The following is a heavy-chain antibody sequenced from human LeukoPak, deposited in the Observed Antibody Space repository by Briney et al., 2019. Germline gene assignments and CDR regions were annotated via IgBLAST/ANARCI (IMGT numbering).Heavy chain of an antibody. CDR1: GDSITSSY. Sequence: SETLSFTCTVSGDSITSSYWSWIRLPPGKGLEWIGYIYHTGDSNYNPSLRSRVSISLDTSKNQFSLRLTSVTAADSALYFCAKYAGREGYSSYSRGQGTLVTVSS. V-gene: IGHV4-59*08. J-gene: IGHJ5*01. CDR3: AKYAGREGYSSYS. D-gene: IGHD5-24*01. CDR2: IYHTGDS.